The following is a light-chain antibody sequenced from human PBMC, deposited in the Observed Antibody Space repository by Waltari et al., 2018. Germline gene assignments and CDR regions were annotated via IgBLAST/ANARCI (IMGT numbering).Light chain of an antibody. V-gene: IGKV3-20*01. CDR3: QHYVRLPAT. J-gene: IGKJ1*01. CDR2: GAS. CDR1: QSVSRT. Sequence: EIVLTQSPGTLSLSPGERANLSCRASQSVSRTLAWYQQKPGQAPKLLIYGASIRATGSPDRFTGSGSGTDFSRTISSLEPEDFAIYFCQHYVRLPATFGQGTKVEIK.